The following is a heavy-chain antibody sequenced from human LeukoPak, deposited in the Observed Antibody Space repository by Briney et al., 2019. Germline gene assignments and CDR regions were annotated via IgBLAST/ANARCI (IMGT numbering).Heavy chain of an antibody. V-gene: IGHV3-21*01. Sequence: GGSLRLSCAASGFTFSSYSMNWVRQAPGKGLEWVSSITSSSSYIYYADSVKGRFTLSRDSAKNSLYLRMNSLRAEDTAVYYCARVRRDGYNTANFDYWGQGTLVTVSS. CDR2: ITSSSSYI. J-gene: IGHJ4*02. D-gene: IGHD5-24*01. CDR1: GFTFSSYS. CDR3: ARVRRDGYNTANFDY.